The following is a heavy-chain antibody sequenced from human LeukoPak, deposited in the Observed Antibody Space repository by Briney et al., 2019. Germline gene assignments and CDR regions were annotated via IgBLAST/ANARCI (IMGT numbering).Heavy chain of an antibody. CDR1: GGSISSGSYY. CDR2: IYTSGST. J-gene: IGHJ3*02. Sequence: PSETLSLTCTVSGGSISSGSYYWRWIRRPGGRGLEWIERIYTSGSTNYTPSLKSRVTISVDTSKNQFSLKLSSVTAADTAVYYCAREKAKQPPYDAFDIWGQGTMVTVSS. D-gene: IGHD6-13*01. V-gene: IGHV4-61*02. CDR3: AREKAKQPPYDAFDI.